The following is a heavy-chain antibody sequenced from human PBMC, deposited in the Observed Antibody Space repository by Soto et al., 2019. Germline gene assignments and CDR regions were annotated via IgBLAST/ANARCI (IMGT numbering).Heavy chain of an antibody. Sequence: XESLKISCKCSGYSFTSYLISWVLQMPGKGLEWMGRIDPSDSYTNYSPSFQGHVTISADKSISTAYLQWSSLKASDTAMYYCASYSGYSYGYGMDVWGQGTTVTVSS. CDR2: IDPSDSYT. CDR3: ASYSGYSYGYGMDV. CDR1: GYSFTSYL. D-gene: IGHD5-18*01. J-gene: IGHJ6*02. V-gene: IGHV5-10-1*01.